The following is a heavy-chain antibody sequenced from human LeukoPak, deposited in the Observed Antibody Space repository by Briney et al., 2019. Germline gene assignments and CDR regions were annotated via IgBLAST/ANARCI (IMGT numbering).Heavy chain of an antibody. V-gene: IGHV3-7*05. CDR2: IKEDGSEK. D-gene: IGHD2-15*01. CDR3: ARKLSGGSQQAGDY. J-gene: IGHJ4*02. CDR1: GFTFSSHW. Sequence: QPGGSLRLSCAASGFTFSSHWMNWVRQAPGKGLEWVANIKEDGSEKYYVDSVKGRFTISRDNAKNSLCLQMDSLRAEDTAVYYCARKLSGGSQQAGDYWGQGTLVTVSS.